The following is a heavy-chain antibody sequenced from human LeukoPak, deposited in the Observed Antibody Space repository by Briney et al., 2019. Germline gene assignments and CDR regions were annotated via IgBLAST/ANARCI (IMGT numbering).Heavy chain of an antibody. D-gene: IGHD1-26*01. J-gene: IGHJ4*02. CDR1: GVSFSGYY. Sequence: SETLSLTCAVYGVSFSGYYWSWIRQPPGKGLEWIGEINHSGSTNYNPSLKSRVTISVDTSKNQFSQKLSSVTAADTAVYYCARVRKLLRTFDYWGQGTLVTVSS. CDR2: INHSGST. CDR3: ARVRKLLRTFDY. V-gene: IGHV4-34*01.